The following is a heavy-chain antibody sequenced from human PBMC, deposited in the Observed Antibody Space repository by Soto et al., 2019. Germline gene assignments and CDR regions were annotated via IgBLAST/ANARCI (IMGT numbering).Heavy chain of an antibody. V-gene: IGHV3-11*01. J-gene: IGHJ4*02. CDR2: ISSSGSTI. CDR3: ARDRVAGVAVAGTSKFDY. CDR1: GFTFSDYY. Sequence: GGSLRLSCAASGFTFSDYYMSWIRQAPGKGLEWVSYISSSGSTIYYADSVKGRFTISRDNAKNSLYLQMNSLRAEDTAVYYCARDRVAGVAVAGTSKFDYWGQGTLVTVSS. D-gene: IGHD6-19*01.